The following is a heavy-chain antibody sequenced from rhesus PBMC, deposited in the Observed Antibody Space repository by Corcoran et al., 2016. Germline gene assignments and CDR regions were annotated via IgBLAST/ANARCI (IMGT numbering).Heavy chain of an antibody. CDR2: IYGSGGST. D-gene: IGHD6-31*01. J-gene: IGHJ1*01. CDR1: GGSISDSYY. Sequence: QVQLQESGPGLVKPSETLSLTCTVPGGSISDSYYWSWIRQPPGQGREWMGRIYGSGGSTNYNPSLKSRVTISRDTSKNQFSLKLSSVTAADTAVYYCAREGYSSGWYKYFEFWGQGALVTVSS. V-gene: IGHV4-160*01. CDR3: AREGYSSGWYKYFEF.